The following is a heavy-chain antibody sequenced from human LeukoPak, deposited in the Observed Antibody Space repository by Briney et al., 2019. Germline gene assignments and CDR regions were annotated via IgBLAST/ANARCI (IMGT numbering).Heavy chain of an antibody. CDR3: ARGRQYSY. D-gene: IGHD5-12*01. CDR2: INHSGST. CDR1: GGSISSYY. J-gene: IGHJ4*02. Sequence: SETLSLTCTVSGGSISSYYWSWIRQPPGKGLEWIGEINHSGSTNYNPSLKSRVTISVDTSKNQFSLKLSSVTAADTAVYYRARGRQYSYWGQGTLVTVSS. V-gene: IGHV4-34*01.